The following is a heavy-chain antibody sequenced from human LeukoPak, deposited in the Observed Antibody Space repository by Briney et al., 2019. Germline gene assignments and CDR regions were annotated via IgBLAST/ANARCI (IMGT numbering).Heavy chain of an antibody. CDR2: MNPNSGNT. CDR3: ARALEPYDLWSGVSRAEPGAFDI. D-gene: IGHD3/OR15-3a*01. CDR1: GYTFTSYD. Sequence: ASVKVSCKASGYTFTSYDINWVRQATGQGLEWMGWMNPNSGNTGYAQKFQGRVTITADKSTSTAYMELSSLRSEDTAVYYCARALEPYDLWSGVSRAEPGAFDIWGQGTMVTVSS. J-gene: IGHJ3*02. V-gene: IGHV1-8*03.